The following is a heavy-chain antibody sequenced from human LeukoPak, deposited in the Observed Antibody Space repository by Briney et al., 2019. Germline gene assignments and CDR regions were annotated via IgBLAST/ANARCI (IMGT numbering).Heavy chain of an antibody. CDR2: IWYDGSNK. J-gene: IGHJ4*02. CDR3: AREGRDGYNY. V-gene: IGHV3-33*01. CDR1: GFTLSSYG. Sequence: GRSLSLSCAASGFTLSSYGMHWVRQAPGKGLEWVAVIWYDGSNKYYADSVKGRFTISRDNSKNTLYLQMNSLRAEDTAVYYCAREGRDGYNYWGQGTLVTVSS. D-gene: IGHD5-24*01.